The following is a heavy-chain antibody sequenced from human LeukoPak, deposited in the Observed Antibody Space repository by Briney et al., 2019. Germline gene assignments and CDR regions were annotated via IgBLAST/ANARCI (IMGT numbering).Heavy chain of an antibody. J-gene: IGHJ5*02. CDR2: ITASSSTE. D-gene: IGHD2-2*01. CDR1: GFTFSSSS. V-gene: IGHV3-48*01. CDR3: AGGEYCTSPSCYLLDSGNWFDP. Sequence: PGGSLRLSCAASGFTFSSSSMNWVRQASGKGLEWVSYITASSSTEYYADSVKDRFTISRDNAKNSLYLQMNSLRAEDTAVYYCAGGEYCTSPSCYLLDSGNWFDPWGQGTLVTVSS.